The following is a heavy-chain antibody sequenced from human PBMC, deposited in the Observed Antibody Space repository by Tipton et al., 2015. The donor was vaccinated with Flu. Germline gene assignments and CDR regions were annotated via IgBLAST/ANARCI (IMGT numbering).Heavy chain of an antibody. D-gene: IGHD4-17*01. CDR1: GGTFSSYA. Sequence: QLVQSGAEVKKPGSSVKVSCKASGGTFSSYAISWVRQAPGQGLEWMGGIIPIFGTANYAQKFQGRVTMTRDTSTSTVYMELSSLRSEDTAVYYCARDSSDYAPFPVYAFDIWGQGTMVTVSS. CDR2: IIPIFGTA. J-gene: IGHJ3*02. V-gene: IGHV1-69*06. CDR3: ARDSSDYAPFPVYAFDI.